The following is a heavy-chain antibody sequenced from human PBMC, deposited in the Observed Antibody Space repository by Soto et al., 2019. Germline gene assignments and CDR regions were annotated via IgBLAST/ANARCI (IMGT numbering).Heavy chain of an antibody. Sequence: GGSLRLSCAASGFTFSSYAMSWVRQAPGKGLEWVSAISGSGGSTYYADSVKGRFTISRDNSKNTLYLQMNSLRAEDTAVYYCAKDSSAVAGEYYYYYYGMDVWGQGTTVTVSS. CDR2: ISGSGGST. D-gene: IGHD6-19*01. V-gene: IGHV3-23*01. J-gene: IGHJ6*02. CDR1: GFTFSSYA. CDR3: AKDSSAVAGEYYYYYYGMDV.